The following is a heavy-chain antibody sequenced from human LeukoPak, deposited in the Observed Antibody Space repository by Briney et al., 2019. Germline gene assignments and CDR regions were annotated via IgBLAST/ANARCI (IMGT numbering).Heavy chain of an antibody. CDR1: GYTFTGYY. CDR2: INPNSGAT. CDR3: ARTSIAARRADFDY. D-gene: IGHD6-6*01. J-gene: IGHJ4*02. Sequence: ASVKVSCKASGYTFTGYYVHWVRQAPGQGLEWMGRINPNSGATNYAQNFQGRVTMTRDTSISTAYMELRSLRSDDTAVYYCARTSIAARRADFDYWGQGTVVTVSS. V-gene: IGHV1-2*06.